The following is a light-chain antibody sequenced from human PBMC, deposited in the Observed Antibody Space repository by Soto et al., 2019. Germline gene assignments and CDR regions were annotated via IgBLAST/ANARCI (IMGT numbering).Light chain of an antibody. V-gene: IGKV3-20*01. CDR2: GAS. Sequence: EIVLTQSPGTLSLSPGERATLSCRASQSVSSSYLAWYQQKPGQAPRLLIYGASSRATGIPDRLSGSGSGTDFTLTLSGRAPEDFAVYYWQRDGSSPLSFGGGTKVQIK. J-gene: IGKJ4*01. CDR3: QRDGSSPLS. CDR1: QSVSSSY.